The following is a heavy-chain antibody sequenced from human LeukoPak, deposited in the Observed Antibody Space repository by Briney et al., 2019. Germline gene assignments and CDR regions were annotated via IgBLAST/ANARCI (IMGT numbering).Heavy chain of an antibody. CDR3: ARLTYYYDSSGYSHFDY. CDR1: GGSISTYF. D-gene: IGHD3-22*01. Sequence: SETLSLTCTVSGGSISTYFWSWIRQPPGKGLEWIGFVYYSGSTNYNPSLKSRVTISVDTSKNQFSLKLSSVTAADTAVYYCARLTYYYDSSGYSHFDYWGQGTLVTVSS. V-gene: IGHV4-59*08. J-gene: IGHJ4*02. CDR2: VYYSGST.